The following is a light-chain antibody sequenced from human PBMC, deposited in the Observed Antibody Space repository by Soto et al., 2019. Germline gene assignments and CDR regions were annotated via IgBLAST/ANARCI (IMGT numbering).Light chain of an antibody. Sequence: EIVLTQSPGTLSLSPGERATLSCRASQSVSSNYLAWYQQKPGQAPRPLIYGASSRATGIPDRFSGSGAGTDFALTISILESEDFAVYYCQQYGSSPWTFCQGTKVEIK. CDR1: QSVSSNY. CDR2: GAS. V-gene: IGKV3-20*01. J-gene: IGKJ1*01. CDR3: QQYGSSPWT.